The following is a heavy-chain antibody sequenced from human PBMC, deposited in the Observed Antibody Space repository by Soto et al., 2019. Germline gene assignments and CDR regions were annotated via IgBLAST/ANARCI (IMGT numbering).Heavy chain of an antibody. CDR3: AREPRVGQYYNYYYGMDV. V-gene: IGHV1-46*01. Sequence: ASVKVSCKASGYTFTSYYMHWVRQAPGQGLEWMGVINPSGGRTTYAQKFQGRVTMTRDTSTSTVYMELSSLRPEDTAVYYCAREPRVGQYYNYYYGMDVWGQGTTVTVSS. CDR1: GYTFTSYY. CDR2: INPSGGRT. J-gene: IGHJ6*02. D-gene: IGHD1-26*01.